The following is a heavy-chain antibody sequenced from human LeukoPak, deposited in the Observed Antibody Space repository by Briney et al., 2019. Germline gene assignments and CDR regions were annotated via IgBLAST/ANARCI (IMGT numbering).Heavy chain of an antibody. CDR2: INPNSGGT. CDR1: RYTFTGYY. J-gene: IGHJ4*02. V-gene: IGHV1-2*02. D-gene: IGHD1-26*01. CDR3: ARPDSGSYYGYFDY. Sequence: ASVKVSCKASRYTFTGYYMHWVRQAPGQGLEWMGWINPNSGGTNYAQKFQGRVTMTRDTSISTAYMELSRLRSDDTAVYYCARPDSGSYYGYFDYWGQGTLVTVSS.